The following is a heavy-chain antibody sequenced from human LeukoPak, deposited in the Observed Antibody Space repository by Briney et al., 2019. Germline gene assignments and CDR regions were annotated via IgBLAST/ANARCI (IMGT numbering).Heavy chain of an antibody. Sequence: GGSLRLSCAASGFTVSSNYMGWVRQAPGKGLEWVAVIYGGGSTNYGDSVKGRFTISRDNSKNTLYLQMNSLRTEDTAVYYCARDRSGYSYYYYGLDVWGQGTTVTVS. CDR3: ARDRSGYSYYYYGLDV. J-gene: IGHJ6*02. CDR2: IYGGGST. CDR1: GFTVSSNY. V-gene: IGHV3-53*01. D-gene: IGHD3-22*01.